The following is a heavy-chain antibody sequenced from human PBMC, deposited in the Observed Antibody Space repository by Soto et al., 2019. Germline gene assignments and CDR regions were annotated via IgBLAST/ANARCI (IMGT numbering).Heavy chain of an antibody. J-gene: IGHJ5*02. CDR2: ISAYNGNT. CDR1: GYTFTSYG. D-gene: IGHD5-12*01. CDR3: ARGHVDIVATIYGWFDP. V-gene: IGHV1-18*01. Sequence: QVQLVQSGAEVKKPGASVKVSCKASGYTFTSYGISWVRQAPGQGLEWMGWISAYNGNTNYAPKLQGRVTMTTDTSTSTADMELRSLRSDDTAVYYCARGHVDIVATIYGWFDPWGQGTLVTVSS.